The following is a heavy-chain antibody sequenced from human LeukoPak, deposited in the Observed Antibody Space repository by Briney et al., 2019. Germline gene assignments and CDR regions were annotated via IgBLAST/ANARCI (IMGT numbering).Heavy chain of an antibody. CDR2: IIPIFGTA. Sequence: SVKVSCKASGGTFSSYAISWVRQAPGQGLEWMGGIIPIFGTANYAQKFQGRVTITTDESTSTAYMELSSLRSEDTAVYYCARGLVITMVRGTLGGMDVWGKGITVTVSS. CDR3: ARGLVITMVRGTLGGMDV. D-gene: IGHD3-10*01. V-gene: IGHV1-69*05. J-gene: IGHJ6*04. CDR1: GGTFSSYA.